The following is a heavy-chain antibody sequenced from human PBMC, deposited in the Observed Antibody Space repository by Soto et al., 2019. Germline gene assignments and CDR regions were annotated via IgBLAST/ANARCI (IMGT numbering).Heavy chain of an antibody. CDR1: GHSLNKYD. Sequence: ASVKVSCKASGHSLNKYDINWVRQAPGQGLEWMGWVNPNSGETGFAQKFQGRTTMTRNTSINTVYMELRSLRSDDTAVYFCSDTGGPWGQGILVTVSS. V-gene: IGHV1-8*01. CDR3: SDTGGP. D-gene: IGHD2-8*02. J-gene: IGHJ5*02. CDR2: VNPNSGET.